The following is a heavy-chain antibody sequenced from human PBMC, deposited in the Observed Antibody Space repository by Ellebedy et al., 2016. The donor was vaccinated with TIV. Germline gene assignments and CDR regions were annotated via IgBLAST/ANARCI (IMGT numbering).Heavy chain of an antibody. CDR3: ARNPNWGSGWYFDL. CDR2: IYYSGST. Sequence: SETLSLXXTVSGGSISSSSYYWGWIRQPPGKGLEWIGSIYYSGSTYYNPSLKSRVTISVDTSKNQFSLKLSSVTAADTAVYYCARNPNWGSGWYFDLWGRGTLVTVSS. CDR1: GGSISSSSYY. J-gene: IGHJ2*01. D-gene: IGHD7-27*01. V-gene: IGHV4-39*07.